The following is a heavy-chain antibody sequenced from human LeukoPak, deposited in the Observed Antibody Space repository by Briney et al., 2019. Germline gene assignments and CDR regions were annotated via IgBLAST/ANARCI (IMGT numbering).Heavy chain of an antibody. D-gene: IGHD2-8*01. J-gene: IGHJ4*02. CDR1: GFTFSSYS. V-gene: IGHV3-48*01. Sequence: PGGSLRLSCAASGFTFSSYSMNWVRQAPGKGLEWVSYISSSSSTIYYADSVKGRFTISRDNAKNSLYLQMNSLRAEDTAVYYCARAPMGSVDYWGQGTLVTVPS. CDR3: ARAPMGSVDY. CDR2: ISSSSSTI.